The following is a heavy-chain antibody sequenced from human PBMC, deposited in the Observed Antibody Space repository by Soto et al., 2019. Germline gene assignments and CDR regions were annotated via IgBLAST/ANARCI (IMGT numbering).Heavy chain of an antibody. Sequence: GGSLRLSCAASGFTFSSYAMHWVRQAPGKGLEWVAVISYDGSNKYYADSVKGRFTISRDNSKNTLYLQMNSLRAEDTAVYYCAKGIFGVVIPYGMDVWGQGTTVTVS. CDR3: AKGIFGVVIPYGMDV. D-gene: IGHD3-3*01. CDR1: GFTFSSYA. V-gene: IGHV3-30*04. J-gene: IGHJ6*02. CDR2: ISYDGSNK.